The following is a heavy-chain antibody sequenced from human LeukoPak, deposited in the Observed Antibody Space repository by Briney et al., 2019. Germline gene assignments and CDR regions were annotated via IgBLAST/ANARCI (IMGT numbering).Heavy chain of an antibody. V-gene: IGHV4-34*01. CDR2: IKHSGST. J-gene: IGHJ5*02. Sequence: SETLSLTCAVYGGSFSGYYWSWIRQPPGKGLEWIGEIKHSGSTNYNPSLKSRVTISVDTSKNQFSLKLSSVTAADTAVYYCARVRNLRNWFDPWGQGTLVTVSS. CDR1: GGSFSGYY. CDR3: ARVRNLRNWFDP.